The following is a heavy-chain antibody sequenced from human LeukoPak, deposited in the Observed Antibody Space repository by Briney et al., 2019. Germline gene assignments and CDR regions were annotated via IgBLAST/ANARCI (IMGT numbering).Heavy chain of an antibody. V-gene: IGHV4-34*01. J-gene: IGHJ4*02. Sequence: PSETLSLTCAVYGGSFSGYYWSWIRQPPGKGLEWIGEINHSRSTNYNPSLKSRVTISVDTSKNQFSLKLSSVTAADTAVYYCARGGRYCTNGVCARRFDYWGQGTLVTVSS. D-gene: IGHD2-8*01. CDR1: GGSFSGYY. CDR2: INHSRST. CDR3: ARGGRYCTNGVCARRFDY.